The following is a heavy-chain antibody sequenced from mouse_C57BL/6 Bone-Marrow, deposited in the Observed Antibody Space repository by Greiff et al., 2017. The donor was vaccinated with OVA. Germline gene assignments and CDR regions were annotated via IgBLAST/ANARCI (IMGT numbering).Heavy chain of an antibody. CDR3: TRDSSGRFAY. V-gene: IGHV5-9-1*02. D-gene: IGHD3-2*02. J-gene: IGHJ3*01. CDR2: ISSGGDYI. CDR1: GFTFSSYA. Sequence: EVKLVESGAGLVKPGGSLKLSCAASGFTFSSYAMSWVRQTPEKRLEWVSYISSGGDYIYYADTVKGRFTISRDNARNTLYLQMSSLKSEDTAMYYCTRDSSGRFAYWGQGTLVTVSA.